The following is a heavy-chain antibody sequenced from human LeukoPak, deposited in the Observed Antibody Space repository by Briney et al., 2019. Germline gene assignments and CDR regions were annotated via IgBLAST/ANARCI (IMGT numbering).Heavy chain of an antibody. CDR2: IYHSGST. D-gene: IGHD6-19*01. V-gene: IGHV4-4*02. CDR3: ARDLLGYSSGWYPS. Sequence: SGTLSLTCAVSGGSISSSNWWSWVRPPPGKGLEWIGEIYHSGSTNYNPSLKSRVTISVDKSKNQFSLKLSSVTAADTAVYYCARDLLGYSSGWYPSWGQGTLVTVSS. J-gene: IGHJ4*02. CDR1: GGSISSSNW.